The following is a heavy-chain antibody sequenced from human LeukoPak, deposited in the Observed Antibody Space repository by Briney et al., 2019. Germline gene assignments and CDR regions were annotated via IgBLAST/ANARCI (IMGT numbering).Heavy chain of an antibody. CDR3: ARDPYYYDSSGYHHFDY. Sequence: GGSLRLSCAASGFTFSSYSMNWVRQAPGKGLEWVSSISSSSSYIYYADSVKGRFTISRDNAKNSQYLQMNSLRAEDTAVYYCARDPYYYDSSGYHHFDYWGQGTLVTVSS. CDR1: GFTFSSYS. V-gene: IGHV3-21*01. D-gene: IGHD3-22*01. J-gene: IGHJ4*02. CDR2: ISSSSSYI.